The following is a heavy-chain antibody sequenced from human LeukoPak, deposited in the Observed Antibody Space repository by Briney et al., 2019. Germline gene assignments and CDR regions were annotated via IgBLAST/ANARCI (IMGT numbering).Heavy chain of an antibody. V-gene: IGHV3-30*02. D-gene: IGHD3-10*01. CDR3: ARDKSYFGSGNYHYFDS. CDR1: GFTFSTYA. Sequence: GGSLRLSCAASGFTFSTYAMSWVRQAPGKGLEWVAFIRYDGSNKYYADSVKGRFTISRDNSKNTLYLQMNSLRPEDTALYYCARDKSYFGSGNYHYFDSWGQGALVIVSS. CDR2: IRYDGSNK. J-gene: IGHJ4*02.